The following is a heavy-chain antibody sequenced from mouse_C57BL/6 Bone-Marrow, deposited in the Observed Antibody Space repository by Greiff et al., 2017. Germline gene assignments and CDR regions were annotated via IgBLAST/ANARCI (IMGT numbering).Heavy chain of an antibody. D-gene: IGHD1-1*01. Sequence: EVQLQQSGAELVRPGASVKLSCTASGFNIKDDYMHWVKQRPEQGLEWIGWIDPENGATEYASKFQGKATITADTSSNTAYLQLSSLTSEDTAVYYCTTPYCYGRYFDVWGTGTTVTVSS. J-gene: IGHJ1*03. CDR3: TTPYCYGRYFDV. CDR2: IDPENGAT. V-gene: IGHV14-4*01. CDR1: GFNIKDDY.